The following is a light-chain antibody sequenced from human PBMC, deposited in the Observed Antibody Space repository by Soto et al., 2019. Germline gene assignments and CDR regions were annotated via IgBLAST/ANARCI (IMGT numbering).Light chain of an antibody. V-gene: IGKV3-15*01. CDR2: RTS. Sequence: RVTTQSPATLSVSPGERATISCRASQNVAGDSAWYQQKPGQAPRLLIYRTSTSATGIPAMFSGSGSGTEFTLSISSPQSEVFAVDYCQDYNGRSSFGQGTKVEIK. CDR1: QNVAGD. J-gene: IGKJ1*01. CDR3: QDYNGRSS.